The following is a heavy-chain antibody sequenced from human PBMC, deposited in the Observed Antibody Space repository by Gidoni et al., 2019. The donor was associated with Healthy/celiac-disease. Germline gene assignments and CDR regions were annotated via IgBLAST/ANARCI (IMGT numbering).Heavy chain of an antibody. CDR1: GGSFSVYY. CDR2: INQSGST. D-gene: IGHD3-3*01. Sequence: QVQLQQWGAGLLMPSATLSLTCAVYGGSFSVYYWIWIRQPPGKGLEWLGEINQSGSTNYNPSLKSRVTISVDTTKNQFSLKLSSVTAADTAVYYCARLPQRITIFGGPRAGKNWFDPWGQGTLVTVSS. V-gene: IGHV4-34*01. J-gene: IGHJ5*02. CDR3: ARLPQRITIFGGPRAGKNWFDP.